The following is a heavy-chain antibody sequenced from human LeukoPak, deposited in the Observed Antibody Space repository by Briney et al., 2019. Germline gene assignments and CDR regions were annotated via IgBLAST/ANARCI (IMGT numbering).Heavy chain of an antibody. CDR2: LHHSGST. D-gene: IGHD3-22*01. CDR3: ARVGGDDSTGHYSVDY. Sequence: PSETLSLTCAVSGYSITSTYWWGWIRQTPGRGLEWIGSLHHSGSTSYHPSLKSRVTISVDTSKNQFSLRLNSVTAADTAVYYCARVGGDDSTGHYSVDYWGQGTLVTVSS. CDR1: GYSITSTYW. V-gene: IGHV4-38-2*01. J-gene: IGHJ4*02.